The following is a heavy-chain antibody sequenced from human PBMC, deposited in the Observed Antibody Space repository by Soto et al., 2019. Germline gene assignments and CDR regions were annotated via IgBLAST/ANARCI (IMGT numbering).Heavy chain of an antibody. CDR1: GFTFISYE. CDR2: ISSSGSTI. J-gene: IGHJ4*02. CDR3: ARAMGGAPPGTTDY. D-gene: IGHD1-7*01. Sequence: PGGSLRLSCAASGFTFISYEMNWVRQAPGKGLEWVSYISSSGSTIYYADSVKGRFTISRDNAKNSLYLQMNSLRAEDTAVYYCARAMGGAPPGTTDYWGQGTLVTVSS. V-gene: IGHV3-48*03.